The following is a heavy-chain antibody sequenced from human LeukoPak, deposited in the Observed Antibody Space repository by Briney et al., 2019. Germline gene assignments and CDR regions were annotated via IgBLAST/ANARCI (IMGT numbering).Heavy chain of an antibody. Sequence: GGSLRLSCAASGFTFSSSAMTWVRQAPGKGLEWVSDISGSGDITYYADSVKGRFTISRDNSKNTLYLQMNSLRAEDTAVYYCARVSGYCSSTSCYDSAFDMWGQGTMVTVSS. CDR1: GFTFSSSA. J-gene: IGHJ3*02. D-gene: IGHD2-2*01. CDR3: ARVSGYCSSTSCYDSAFDM. CDR2: ISGSGDIT. V-gene: IGHV3-23*01.